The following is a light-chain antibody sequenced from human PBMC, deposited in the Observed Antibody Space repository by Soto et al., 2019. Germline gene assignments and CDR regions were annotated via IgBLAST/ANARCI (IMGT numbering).Light chain of an antibody. CDR3: QQFNSYPRT. J-gene: IGKJ3*01. V-gene: IGKV1-13*02. CDR2: DAS. CDR1: QGINSA. Sequence: AIQLTQSPSSLSASVGDRVTITCRASQGINSALTWYQQKPGKAPKLLIYDASSLESGVPSRFSGSGSGTDFTLTISSLQPEDFATYYCQQFNSYPRTFGPGTKVDIK.